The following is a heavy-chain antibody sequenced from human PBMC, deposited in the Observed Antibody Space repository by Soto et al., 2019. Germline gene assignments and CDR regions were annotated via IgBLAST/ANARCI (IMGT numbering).Heavy chain of an antibody. J-gene: IGHJ5*02. CDR1: GGSVSSGTYY. D-gene: IGHD3-3*01. CDR3: ARGLVFWTGFDP. V-gene: IGHV4-61*01. Sequence: SETLSLTCTISGGSVSSGTYYWSWIRQPPGKGLEFIAYIAYSGNTNFNPSLKSRVTISGDTSKNQFSLKLTSVTAADTAVYYCARGLVFWTGFDPWGQGTLVTVS. CDR2: IAYSGNT.